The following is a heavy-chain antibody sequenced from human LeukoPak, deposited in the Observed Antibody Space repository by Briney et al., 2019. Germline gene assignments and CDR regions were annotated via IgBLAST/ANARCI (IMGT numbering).Heavy chain of an antibody. D-gene: IGHD6-13*01. CDR2: ITATADTT. V-gene: IGHV3-23*01. J-gene: IGHJ5*02. CDR3: SKAPLMYNSVWYPNRFGP. CDR1: GFTFSSYA. Sequence: GGSLRLSCAASGFTFSSYAMSWVRQAPGKGLEWVSGITATADTTYYADSVKGRFTISRDNSKNTLFLQMNSLRAEDTALYYCSKAPLMYNSVWYPNRFGPSGQRNLVTVSS.